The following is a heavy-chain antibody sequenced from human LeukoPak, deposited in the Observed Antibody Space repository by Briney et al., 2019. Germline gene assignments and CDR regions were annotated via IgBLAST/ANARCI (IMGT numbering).Heavy chain of an antibody. J-gene: IGHJ5*02. Sequence: GGSLRLSCAASGFSFGSYAMGWTRQAPGQGLEWVPAISGSGSHANYAESVKGRFTISRGNSKNTLYLQMHSLIAADTAVYYCGSGPVGTTVPWGQGTLVTVSS. V-gene: IGHV3-23*01. CDR1: GFSFGSYA. CDR2: ISGSGSHA. D-gene: IGHD1-1*01. CDR3: GSGPVGTTVP.